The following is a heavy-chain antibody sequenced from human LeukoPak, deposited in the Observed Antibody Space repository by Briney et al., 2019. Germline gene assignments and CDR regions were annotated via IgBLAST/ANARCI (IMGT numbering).Heavy chain of an antibody. J-gene: IGHJ3*02. CDR3: AKSEAYYYDSSGYPPDAFDI. D-gene: IGHD3-22*01. CDR1: GFTFSSYA. CDR2: ISGSGGRT. V-gene: IGHV3-23*01. Sequence: GGSLRLSCAASGFTFSSYAMSWVRQAPGKGLEWVSAISGSGGRTYYADSVKGRFTISRDNSKNTLYLQMNSLRAEDTAVYYCAKSEAYYYDSSGYPPDAFDIWGQGTMVTVSS.